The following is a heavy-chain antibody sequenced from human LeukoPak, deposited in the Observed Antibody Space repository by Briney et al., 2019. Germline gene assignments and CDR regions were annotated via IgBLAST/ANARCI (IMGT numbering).Heavy chain of an antibody. J-gene: IGHJ5*02. CDR3: AKGGAVAGPFDP. Sequence: GGSLRLSCAASGLTFDDYAMHWVRQVPGKGLEWLSGIDRNGGGIVYVDSVKGRFIISGDNAKNSLYLQMNSLRAEDTALYYCAKGGAVAGPFDPWGQGTLVTVSS. CDR1: GLTFDDYA. D-gene: IGHD6-19*01. V-gene: IGHV3-9*01. CDR2: IDRNGGGI.